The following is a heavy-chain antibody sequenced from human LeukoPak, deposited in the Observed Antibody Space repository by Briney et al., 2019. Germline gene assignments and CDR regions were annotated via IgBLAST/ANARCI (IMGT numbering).Heavy chain of an antibody. CDR2: INPNSGGT. V-gene: IGHV1-2*02. CDR3: ARDIYYGSGTYYTY. J-gene: IGHJ4*02. D-gene: IGHD3-10*01. CDR1: GYTFTVYY. Sequence: ASVTVSFTASGYTFTVYYMHWVRQAPGQGLEWMGWINPNSGGTNYAQRLQGRVTMTTDTSTSTAYMELRSLTSDDTAVYYCARDIYYGSGTYYTYWGQGTLVTVSS.